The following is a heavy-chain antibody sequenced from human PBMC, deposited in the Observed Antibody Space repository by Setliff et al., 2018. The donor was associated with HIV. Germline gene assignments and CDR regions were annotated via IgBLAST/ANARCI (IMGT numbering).Heavy chain of an antibody. CDR1: SGSISGFY. Sequence: SQTLSLTCTVSSGSISGFYWTWIRQPAGKGLEWIGRISASGTTVYNPSLKSRVIMSVDTSKKYFALRVTSVTAADSAVYYCARDTWFGESEDPFYYYMDVWGKGTTVTVSS. CDR2: ISASGTT. V-gene: IGHV4-4*07. D-gene: IGHD3-10*01. CDR3: ARDTWFGESEDPFYYYMDV. J-gene: IGHJ6*03.